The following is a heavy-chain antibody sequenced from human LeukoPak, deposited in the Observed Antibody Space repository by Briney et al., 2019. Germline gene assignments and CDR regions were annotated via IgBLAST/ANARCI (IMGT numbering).Heavy chain of an antibody. CDR1: GFTFSSYA. Sequence: PGRSLRLSCAASGFTFSSYAIHWVRQAPGKGLEWVAVISNDGSNKDYADSVKGRFTISRDNSKKTVYMQMNSLRGDDTAVYFCARGTYSGSSYPGYWGQGTLVTVSS. CDR2: ISNDGSNK. J-gene: IGHJ4*02. D-gene: IGHD1-26*01. CDR3: ARGTYSGSSYPGY. V-gene: IGHV3-30*04.